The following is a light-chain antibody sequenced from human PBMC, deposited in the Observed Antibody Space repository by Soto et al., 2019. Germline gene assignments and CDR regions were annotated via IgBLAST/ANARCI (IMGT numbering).Light chain of an antibody. V-gene: IGKV1-5*03. CDR3: QQYGNVPLT. CDR2: KAS. J-gene: IGKJ4*01. Sequence: DIQMTQSPSTLSGSVGDRVTITCRASQTISSWLAWYQQKPGKAPKLLIYKASTLKSGVPSRFSGSGSGTDFTLTISRLEPEDFAVYYCQQYGNVPLTFGGGTKVDIK. CDR1: QTISSW.